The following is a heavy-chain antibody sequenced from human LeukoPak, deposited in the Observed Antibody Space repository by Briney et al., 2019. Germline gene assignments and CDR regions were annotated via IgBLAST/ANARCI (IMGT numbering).Heavy chain of an antibody. V-gene: IGHV3-48*04. CDR3: AREREFDTAMGYFQH. CDR2: ISSSSSTI. J-gene: IGHJ1*01. CDR1: GFTFSSYS. D-gene: IGHD5-18*01. Sequence: GGSLRLSCAASGFTFSSYSMNWVRQAPGKGLEWVSYISSSSSTIYYADSVKGRFTISRDNAKNSLYLQMNSLRAEDTAVYYCAREREFDTAMGYFQHWGQGTLVTVSS.